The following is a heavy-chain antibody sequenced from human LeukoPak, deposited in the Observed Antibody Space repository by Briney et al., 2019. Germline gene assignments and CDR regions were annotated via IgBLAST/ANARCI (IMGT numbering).Heavy chain of an antibody. CDR2: ISSSSSTI. CDR1: GFTFSSYS. Sequence: GGSLRLSCAASGFTFSSYSMNWVRQAPGKGLEWVSYISSSSSTIYYADSVKGRFTISRDNAKNSLYLQMNSLRAEDTAVYYCARVPEHTYCGGDCYLGMHYWGQGTLVTVSS. J-gene: IGHJ4*02. V-gene: IGHV3-48*04. CDR3: ARVPEHTYCGGDCYLGMHY. D-gene: IGHD2-21*02.